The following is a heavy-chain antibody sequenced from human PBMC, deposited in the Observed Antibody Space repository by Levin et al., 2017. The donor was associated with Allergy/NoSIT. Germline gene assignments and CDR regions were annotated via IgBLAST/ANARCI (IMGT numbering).Heavy chain of an antibody. J-gene: IGHJ3*02. CDR2: ISGSGGST. Sequence: QSGGSLRLSCAASGFTFSSYAMSWVRQAPGKGLEWVSAISGSGGSTYYADSVKGRFTISRDNSKNTLYLQMNSLRAEDTAVYYCAALWGSYRINAFDIWGQGTMVTVSS. CDR1: GFTFSSYA. V-gene: IGHV3-23*01. D-gene: IGHD3-16*02. CDR3: AALWGSYRINAFDI.